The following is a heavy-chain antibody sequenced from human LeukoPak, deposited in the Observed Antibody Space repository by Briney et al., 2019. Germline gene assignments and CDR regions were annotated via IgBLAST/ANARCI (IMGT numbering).Heavy chain of an antibody. J-gene: IGHJ3*02. V-gene: IGHV1-69*06. CDR1: GGTFSNYA. Sequence: SVKVSCKASGGTFSNYAISWVRQAPGQGLEWMGGIIPIFDTANYAQKFQGRVTITADKSTSTIYMELSSLRSEDTALYYCAIERIYGSGTNHVFDIWGQGTMVTVSS. CDR2: IIPIFDTA. D-gene: IGHD3-10*01. CDR3: AIERIYGSGTNHVFDI.